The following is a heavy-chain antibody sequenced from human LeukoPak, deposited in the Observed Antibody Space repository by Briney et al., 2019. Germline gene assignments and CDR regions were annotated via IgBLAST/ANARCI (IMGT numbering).Heavy chain of an antibody. CDR1: GFTFNAYV. D-gene: IGHD3-22*01. CDR2: ISANGGGT. CDR3: ATDREGDPSCYYLV. Sequence: GGSLRLSCSASGFTFNAYVMTWARQAPGKGLEWVSSISANGGGTYYADSVKGRFTISRDNSKNTLFLQMNSLRAEDSAVYYCATDREGDPSCYYLVGGQGTLITVSS. V-gene: IGHV3-23*01. J-gene: IGHJ4*02.